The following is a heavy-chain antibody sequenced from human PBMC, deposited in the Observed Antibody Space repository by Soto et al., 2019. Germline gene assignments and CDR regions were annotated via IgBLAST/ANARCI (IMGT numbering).Heavy chain of an antibody. J-gene: IGHJ4*02. D-gene: IGHD4-17*01. V-gene: IGHV4-39*01. CDR2: ISYSGSA. Sequence: SETLSLTCTISGASISNHSFYWGWIRQPPGKGLEWIGGISYSGSANYSPSLKSRVTIYVDTSKNQFSLKLTSATAADTAVYYCATSPTTVWLRVGYYFDYWGQGSLVTVSS. CDR1: GASISNHSFY. CDR3: ATSPTTVWLRVGYYFDY.